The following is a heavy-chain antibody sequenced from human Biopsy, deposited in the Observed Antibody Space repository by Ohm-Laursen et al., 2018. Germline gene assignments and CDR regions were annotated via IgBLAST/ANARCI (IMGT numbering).Heavy chain of an antibody. J-gene: IGHJ4*02. CDR3: ATPFQYYDSWGGYPPFDH. CDR1: GGTFSNYA. D-gene: IGHD3-3*01. Sequence: SVKVSCKASGGTFSNYAISWVRQAPGEGLGWMGGIIAASGLVNYAPKFQGRVSITADKSTTTAYMELSNLKSEDTAVYYCATPFQYYDSWGGYPPFDHWGQGTLVTVSS. CDR2: IIAASGLV. V-gene: IGHV1-69*10.